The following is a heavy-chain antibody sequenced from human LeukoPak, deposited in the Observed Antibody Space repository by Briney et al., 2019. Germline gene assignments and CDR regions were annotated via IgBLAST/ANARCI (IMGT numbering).Heavy chain of an antibody. CDR3: ARMLRGVINPCDH. V-gene: IGHV3-23*01. Sequence: GGSLRLSSAASGFTFSRYAMSWVRKAPGKGLKWVWSIGNIGSFASFADSVKGRSSISRDNSKNPLLLQMNSLRADDTAVYYCARMLRGVINPCDHWGQGTLVTVSS. J-gene: IGHJ4*01. D-gene: IGHD3-10*01. CDR1: GFTFSRYA. CDR2: IGNIGSFA.